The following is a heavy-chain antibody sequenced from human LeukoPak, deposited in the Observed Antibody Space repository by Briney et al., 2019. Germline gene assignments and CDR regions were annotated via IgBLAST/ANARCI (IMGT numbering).Heavy chain of an antibody. CDR2: IYSDNT. CDR3: ARFQAAAGTRGFDY. Sequence: GGSLRLSCTVSGFTVSSNSMSWVRQAPGKGLEWVSFIYSDNTHHSDSVKGRFTISRDNSKNTLYLQMNSLRAEDTAVYYCARFQAAAGTRGFDYWGQGTLVIVSS. V-gene: IGHV3-53*01. J-gene: IGHJ4*02. CDR1: GFTVSSNS. D-gene: IGHD6-13*01.